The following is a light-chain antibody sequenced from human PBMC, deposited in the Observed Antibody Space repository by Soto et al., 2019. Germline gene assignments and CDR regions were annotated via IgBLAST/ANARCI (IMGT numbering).Light chain of an antibody. Sequence: DIQMTQSPSSLSASVGDRVTITSRASQSISSYLNWYQQKPGKAPKLLIYGASSLQSGVPSRFSGSESGTEFTRTISSLQPEDFATYYCQQSYSTPYTFGQGNKLEIK. CDR2: GAS. CDR1: QSISSY. J-gene: IGKJ2*01. CDR3: QQSYSTPYT. V-gene: IGKV1-39*01.